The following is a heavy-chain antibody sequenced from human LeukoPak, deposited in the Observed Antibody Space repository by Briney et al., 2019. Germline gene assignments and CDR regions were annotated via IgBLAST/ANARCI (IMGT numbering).Heavy chain of an antibody. Sequence: SETLSLTCTVSGGSISSYYWSWIRQPPGKGLEWIGYIYYSGSTNYNPSLKSRVTISVYTSKNQFSLKLSSVTAADTAVYYCARDSAAAGSWFDPWGQGTLVTVSS. V-gene: IGHV4-59*01. J-gene: IGHJ5*02. D-gene: IGHD6-25*01. CDR2: IYYSGST. CDR3: ARDSAAAGSWFDP. CDR1: GGSISSYY.